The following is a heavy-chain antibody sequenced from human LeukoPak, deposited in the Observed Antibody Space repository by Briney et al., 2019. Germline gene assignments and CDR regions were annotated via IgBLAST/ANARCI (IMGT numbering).Heavy chain of an antibody. CDR1: GLTGTHNY. D-gene: IGHD4-17*01. CDR3: IVFGDSNH. V-gene: IGHV3-53*01. J-gene: IGHJ5*02. CDR2: IHTSGDT. Sequence: GGSLRLSCAASGLTGTHNYVSWVRQAPGKGLEWVSAIHTSGDTCYADSVKGRFTISRDTSKNTLYLQINSLRVEDTAVYYCIVFGDSNHWGQGTLVTVSS.